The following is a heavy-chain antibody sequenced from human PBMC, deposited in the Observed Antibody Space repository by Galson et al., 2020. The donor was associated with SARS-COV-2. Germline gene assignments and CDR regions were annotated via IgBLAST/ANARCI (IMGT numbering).Heavy chain of an antibody. CDR1: GNTFTNHY. D-gene: IGHD6-19*01. CDR2: INPSGVNT. CDR3: ARMTVAGPFDY. Sequence: ASVKVSCKASGNTFTNHYMHWVRQAPGQGLEWMGLINPSGVNTYYAQNFQGRVTMTRDTSTSTVNMELRSLRSEDTAVYYCARMTVAGPFDYWGQGTLVTVSS. V-gene: IGHV1-46*01. J-gene: IGHJ4*02.